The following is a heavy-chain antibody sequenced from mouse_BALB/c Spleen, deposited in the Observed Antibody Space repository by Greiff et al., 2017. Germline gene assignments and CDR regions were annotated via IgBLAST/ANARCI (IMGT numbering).Heavy chain of an antibody. J-gene: IGHJ4*01. CDR2: IRNKANGYTT. CDR1: GFTFTDYY. Sequence: EVQLVESGGGLVQPGGSLRLSCATSGFTFTDYYMSWVRQPPGKALEWLGFIRNKANGYTTEYSASVKGRFTISRDNSQSILYLQMNTLRAEDSATYYCAIDIGGDYWGQGTSVTVSS. CDR3: AIDIGGDY. D-gene: IGHD3-3*01. V-gene: IGHV7-3*02.